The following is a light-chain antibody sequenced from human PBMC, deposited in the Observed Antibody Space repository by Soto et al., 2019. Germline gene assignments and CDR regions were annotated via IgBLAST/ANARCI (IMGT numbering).Light chain of an antibody. CDR3: QQYGRSPFT. CDR2: GAS. CDR1: QSVSSNY. J-gene: IGKJ3*01. Sequence: EIVMTQSPGTLSLSPGETATLSCRASQSVSSNYVAWFHQKPGQAPRLLIYGASSRATGVPDRFSASGSGTDFTLTISRLEPEDFEVYYCQQYGRSPFTFGPGTKVDI. V-gene: IGKV3-20*01.